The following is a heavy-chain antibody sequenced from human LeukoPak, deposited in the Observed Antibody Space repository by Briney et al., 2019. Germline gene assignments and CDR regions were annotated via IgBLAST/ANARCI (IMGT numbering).Heavy chain of an antibody. D-gene: IGHD6-19*01. CDR2: INHSGST. CDR3: ARGVLRYSSGYVDY. J-gene: IGHJ4*02. CDR1: GGSFSGYY. V-gene: IGHV4-34*01. Sequence: SETLSLTCAVYGGSFSGYYWSWIRQPPGKGLEWIGEINHSGSTNYNPSLKSRVTISVDTSKNQFSLKLSSVTAADTAVYYCARGVLRYSSGYVDYWGQGTLVTVSS.